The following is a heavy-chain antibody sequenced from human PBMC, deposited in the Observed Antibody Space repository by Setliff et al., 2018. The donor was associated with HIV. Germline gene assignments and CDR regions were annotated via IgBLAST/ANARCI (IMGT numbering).Heavy chain of an antibody. J-gene: IGHJ5*02. D-gene: IGHD6-13*01. V-gene: IGHV3-53*01. CDR1: GFTVSSNY. CDR3: ATLRQQLITGWFDP. CDR2: IYSGGST. Sequence: GSLRLSCAASGFTVSSNYMSWVRQAPGKGLEWVSVIYSGGSTYYADSAKGRFTISRDNSKNTLYLQMNSQRAEDTAVYYCATLRQQLITGWFDPWGQGTLVTVSS.